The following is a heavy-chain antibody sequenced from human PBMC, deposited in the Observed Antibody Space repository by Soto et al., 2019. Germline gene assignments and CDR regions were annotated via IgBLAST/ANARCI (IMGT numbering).Heavy chain of an antibody. CDR3: ARGGALVKYGSGSYLVY. CDR1: GYTFTDYD. J-gene: IGHJ4*02. V-gene: IGHV1-18*01. CDR2: ISAYNGNT. Sequence: QVQLVQSGAEVKKPGASVKVSCKASGYTFTDYDISWVRQAPGQGLEWMGRISAYNGNTNYAQKLQGRVTMTTDTPTNTAYMELRSLRSDDTAVYCCARGGALVKYGSGSYLVYWGQGTLVTVSS. D-gene: IGHD3-10*01.